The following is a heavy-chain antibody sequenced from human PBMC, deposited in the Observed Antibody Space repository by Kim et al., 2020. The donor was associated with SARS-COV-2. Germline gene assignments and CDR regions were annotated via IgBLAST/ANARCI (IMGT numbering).Heavy chain of an antibody. CDR3: ARQYRRQQQLDY. Sequence: YSRPALNSRVTISVDKSRNQSSLKLSSVTAADTAVYYCARQYRRQQQLDYWGHGTLVTVSS. D-gene: IGHD6-13*01. J-gene: IGHJ4*01. V-gene: IGHV4-39*01.